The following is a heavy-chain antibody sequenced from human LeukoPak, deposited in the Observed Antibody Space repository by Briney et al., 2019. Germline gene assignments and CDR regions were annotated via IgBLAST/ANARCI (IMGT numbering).Heavy chain of an antibody. V-gene: IGHV3-21*01. J-gene: IGHJ4*02. CDR2: ISSSSSYI. CDR1: GLTFSSYS. Sequence: GGSLRLSCAASGLTFSSYSMNWVRQAPGKGLEWVSSISSSSSYIYYADSVKGRFTISRDNAKNSLYLQMNSLRAEDTAVYYCARVGRWLQLNYFDYWGQGTLVTVSS. CDR3: ARVGRWLQLNYFDY. D-gene: IGHD5-24*01.